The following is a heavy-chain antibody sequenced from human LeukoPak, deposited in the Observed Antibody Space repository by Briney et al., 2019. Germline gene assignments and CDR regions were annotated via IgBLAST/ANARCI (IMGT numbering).Heavy chain of an antibody. CDR3: ARGGDFWSGYKTHEYGLDV. D-gene: IGHD3-3*01. CDR2: ISYDGSKK. J-gene: IGHJ6*02. Sequence: GGSLRLSCSASGFTFSSYAMHWVRQAPGKGLEWVAVISYDGSKKYHADSVKGRFTISRDNSNKMQYLEMDSLRADDTAVYYCARGGDFWSGYKTHEYGLDVWGQGTTVTVSS. CDR1: GFTFSSYA. V-gene: IGHV3-30-3*01.